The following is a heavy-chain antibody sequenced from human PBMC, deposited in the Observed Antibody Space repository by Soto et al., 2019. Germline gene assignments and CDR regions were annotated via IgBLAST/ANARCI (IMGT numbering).Heavy chain of an antibody. D-gene: IGHD1-26*01. V-gene: IGHV3-30-3*01. CDR1: GFTFSRHA. CDR3: ARDSQWSGSYVFDY. J-gene: IGHJ4*02. Sequence: QVQLVESGGGVVQPGRSLRLSCAASGFTFSRHAMHWVRQSPGKGLEWVAAISYDGSSQYYADSVKGRLTISRDKSKNTQYLQIISLRLEDTAVYYCARDSQWSGSYVFDYWGQGTLVTVSS. CDR2: ISYDGSSQ.